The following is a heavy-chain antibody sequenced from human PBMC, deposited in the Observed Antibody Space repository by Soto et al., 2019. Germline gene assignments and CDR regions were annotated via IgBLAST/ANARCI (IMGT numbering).Heavy chain of an antibody. J-gene: IGHJ6*03. V-gene: IGHV2-26*01. CDR2: IFSNDEK. CDR1: GFSLSNARMG. CDR3: ARTLRFLEWLNYYYYYMDV. Sequence: QVTLKESGPVLVKPTETLTLTCTVSGFSLSNARMGVSWIRQPPGKALEWLAHIFSNDEKSYSTSLKSRLTISKDTSKSQVVLTMTNMDPVDTATYYCARTLRFLEWLNYYYYYMDVWGKGTTVTVSS. D-gene: IGHD3-3*01.